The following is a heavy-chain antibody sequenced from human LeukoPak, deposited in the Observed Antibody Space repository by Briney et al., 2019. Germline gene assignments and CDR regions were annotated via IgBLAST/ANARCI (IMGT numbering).Heavy chain of an antibody. V-gene: IGHV4-39*01. Sequence: PSETLSLTCAVSGGSISSSHHYWGWIRQPPGKGLEWIGSIYSSGSTYYNPSLRTRVTISVDTSKNQFSLKLSSVTAADTAVYYCARGGIAAAGTWDYWGQGTLVTVSS. J-gene: IGHJ4*02. CDR2: IYSSGST. D-gene: IGHD6-13*01. CDR1: GGSISSSHHY. CDR3: ARGGIAAAGTWDY.